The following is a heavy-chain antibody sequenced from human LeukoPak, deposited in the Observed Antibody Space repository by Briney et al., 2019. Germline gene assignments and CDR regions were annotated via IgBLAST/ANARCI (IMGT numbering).Heavy chain of an antibody. V-gene: IGHV1-69*04. Sequence: ASVKVSCKASGGTFSSYAISWVRQAPGQGLEWMGRIIPILGIANYAQKFQGRVTITADKSTSTAYMELSSLRSEDTAVYYCARDQGEDDHRGGSLSWFDPWGQGTLVTVSS. D-gene: IGHD3-10*01. J-gene: IGHJ5*02. CDR1: GGTFSSYA. CDR3: ARDQGEDDHRGGSLSWFDP. CDR2: IIPILGIA.